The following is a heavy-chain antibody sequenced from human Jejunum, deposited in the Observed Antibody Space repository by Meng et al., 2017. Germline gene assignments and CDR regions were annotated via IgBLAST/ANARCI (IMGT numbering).Heavy chain of an antibody. Sequence: QVQLQESGPGLVKPSQTLSLTCTVSGGSIISGDYYWSWIRQPPGKGLEWIGYIYYSGSTYYNPSLKSRVTVSLDTSKKQFSLHLNSLTAADAAVYFCARQLNVWDSAGTYGGDFDFWGQGTLVTVSS. CDR1: GGSIISGDYY. D-gene: IGHD2-15*01. J-gene: IGHJ4*02. CDR2: IYYSGST. V-gene: IGHV4-30-4*01. CDR3: ARQLNVWDSAGTYGGDFDF.